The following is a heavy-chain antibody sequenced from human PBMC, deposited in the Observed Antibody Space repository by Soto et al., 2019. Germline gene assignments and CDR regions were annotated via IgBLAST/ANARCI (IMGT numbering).Heavy chain of an antibody. Sequence: QVQLQESGPGLVKPSGTLSLTCAVSGGSITSNNWWSWVRQPPGKGLEWIGEIYRSGSANYNPSLKSRVTISVDESKNHLSLKLISVTAADTAVYYCARLRNAVQRTDAWGQGTTVTVSS. D-gene: IGHD2-8*01. CDR3: ARLRNAVQRTDA. V-gene: IGHV4-4*02. CDR2: IYRSGSA. J-gene: IGHJ6*02. CDR1: GGSITSNNW.